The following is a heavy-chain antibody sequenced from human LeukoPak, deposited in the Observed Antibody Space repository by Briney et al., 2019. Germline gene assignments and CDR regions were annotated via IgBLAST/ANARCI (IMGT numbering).Heavy chain of an antibody. J-gene: IGHJ6*02. CDR2: IDSSSSTM. Sequence: PGGSLRLSCAASGFTFSRYSMNWVRQAPGKGLEWVSYIDSSSSTMYYADSVKGRFTISRDNAKNSLYLQMNSLRAEDTAVYYCTRDGRVAYEMDVWGQGTTVTVSS. V-gene: IGHV3-48*01. D-gene: IGHD2-15*01. CDR1: GFTFSRYS. CDR3: TRDGRVAYEMDV.